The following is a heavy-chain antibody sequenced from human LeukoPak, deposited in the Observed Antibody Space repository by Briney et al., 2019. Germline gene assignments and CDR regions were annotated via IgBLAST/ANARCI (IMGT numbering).Heavy chain of an antibody. CDR2: INPSGST. D-gene: IGHD3-22*01. V-gene: IGHV4-34*01. J-gene: IGHJ6*03. Sequence: SETLSLTCAVYGGSFSGYHWTWIRQSPGKGLEWIGDINPSGSTYYNPSLKSRLTISVDTSKNQFSLKLRSVTAADTAVYYCARGRYDITMIVVVKNSFSYFLDVWGKGTTVTVS. CDR3: ARGRYDITMIVVVKNSFSYFLDV. CDR1: GGSFSGYH.